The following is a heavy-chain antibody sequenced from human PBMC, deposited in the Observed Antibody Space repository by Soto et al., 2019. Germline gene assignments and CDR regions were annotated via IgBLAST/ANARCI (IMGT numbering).Heavy chain of an antibody. CDR3: ARCDGSATYCFFFAY. Sequence: EVQVVESGGGLVQSGGSLTLSCAASGFTVSNSYMSWVRQAPGKGLEWVSAIYSGGSTYYADSVKGRFTISRDNSSNTLYLQMTSLRAEDTAVYFCARCDGSATYCFFFAYWGQGTPVTVSS. D-gene: IGHD3-10*01. V-gene: IGHV3-66*01. J-gene: IGHJ4*02. CDR1: GFTVSNSY. CDR2: IYSGGST.